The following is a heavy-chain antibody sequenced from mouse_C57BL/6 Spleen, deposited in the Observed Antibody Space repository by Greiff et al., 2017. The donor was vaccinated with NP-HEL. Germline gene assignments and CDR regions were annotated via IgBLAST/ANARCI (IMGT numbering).Heavy chain of an antibody. V-gene: IGHV1-9*01. CDR3: ASRITTVVADD. D-gene: IGHD1-1*01. J-gene: IGHJ3*01. Sequence: VQLKESGAELLKPGASVKLSCKATGYTFTGYWIEWVKQRPGHGLEWIGEILPGSGSTNYHETFKGKATFTADTSSNTAYMQLSSLTTEDSAIYYGASRITTVVADDWGQGTLVTVSA. CDR2: ILPGSGST. CDR1: GYTFTGYW.